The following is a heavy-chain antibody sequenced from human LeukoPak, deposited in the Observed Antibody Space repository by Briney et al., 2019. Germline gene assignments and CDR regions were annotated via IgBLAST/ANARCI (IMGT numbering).Heavy chain of an antibody. V-gene: IGHV3-23*01. CDR1: GFTFSSYD. Sequence: PGGSLRLSCAASGFTFSSYDMSWVRRAPGKGLEWVSTISGSGGSTYYADSVKGRFTISRDDSKNTLYLQMNSLTTEDTAVYYCARAKGSSGYDFHYWGQGTLVTVSS. CDR2: ISGSGGST. D-gene: IGHD3-22*01. J-gene: IGHJ4*02. CDR3: ARAKGSSGYDFHY.